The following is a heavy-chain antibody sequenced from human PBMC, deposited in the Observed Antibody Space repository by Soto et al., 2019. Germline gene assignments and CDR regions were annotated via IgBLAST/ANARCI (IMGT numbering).Heavy chain of an antibody. CDR3: ATMTGFLVPTLAGPES. Sequence: QLRLQESGPGVVKPSETLSLTCTVSNGTVATRSHYWGWVRQPPGKGLEWIGNVAYGGSAYYSPSLRGRVTISVDTSNNRFSLTLTSVTAADTAVYYCATMTGFLVPTLAGPESWGRGT. CDR2: VAYGGSA. J-gene: IGHJ4*02. V-gene: IGHV4-39*02. CDR1: NGTVATRSHY. D-gene: IGHD3-10*01.